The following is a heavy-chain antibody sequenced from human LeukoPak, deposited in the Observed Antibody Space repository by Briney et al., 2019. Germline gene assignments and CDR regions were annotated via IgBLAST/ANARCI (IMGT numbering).Heavy chain of an antibody. CDR3: ARVRYSRFDP. D-gene: IGHD3-9*01. Sequence: SETLSLTCTVSGGSISSSSYYWGWIRQPPGKGLEWIGYIYYSGSTYYNPSLKSRVTISVDTSKNQFSLKLSSVTAADTAVYYCARVRYSRFDPWGQGTLVTVSS. J-gene: IGHJ5*02. CDR1: GGSISSSSYY. CDR2: IYYSGST. V-gene: IGHV4-30-4*08.